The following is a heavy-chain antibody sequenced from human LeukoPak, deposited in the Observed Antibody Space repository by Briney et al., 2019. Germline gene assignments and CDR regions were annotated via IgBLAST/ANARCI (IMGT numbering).Heavy chain of an antibody. CDR1: GFTFSSYA. V-gene: IGHV3-30-3*01. CDR2: ISYDGSNK. D-gene: IGHD4-17*01. J-gene: IGHJ4*01. Sequence: PGRSLRLSCAASGFTFSSYAMHWVRQAPGKGLEWVAVISYDGSNKYYADSVKGRFTISRDNSKNTLYLQMNSLRADDTAVYYCARDPTTVTTGVLGYWGQGTLVTVSS. CDR3: ARDPTTVTTGVLGY.